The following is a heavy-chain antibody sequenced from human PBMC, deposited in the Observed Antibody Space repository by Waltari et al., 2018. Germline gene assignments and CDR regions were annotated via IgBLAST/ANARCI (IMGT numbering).Heavy chain of an antibody. V-gene: IGHV1-69*08. CDR1: GGTFSSYA. J-gene: IGHJ3*02. CDR2: IIPIFGTA. Sequence: QVQLVQSGAEVKKPGSSVKVSCKASGGTFSSYAISWVRQAPGQGLAWMGRIIPIFGTANYAKKCQGRVTITADKATSTAYMELSSLRSEDTAVYYCARDSFSGDYVRNAFDIWGQGTMVTVSS. D-gene: IGHD4-17*01. CDR3: ARDSFSGDYVRNAFDI.